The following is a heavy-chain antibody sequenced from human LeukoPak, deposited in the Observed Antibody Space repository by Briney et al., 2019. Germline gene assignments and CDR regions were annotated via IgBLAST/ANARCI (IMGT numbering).Heavy chain of an antibody. Sequence: SETLSLTCAVYGGSFSGYYWSWIRQPPGKGLEWIGEISHNGSTNYNPSLKSRVTISVDTSKNQFSLKLSSVTAADTAVYYCARSEDYVWGSYRPRRRWFDGWGEGTLVTVSS. CDR1: GGSFSGYY. D-gene: IGHD3-16*02. V-gene: IGHV4-34*01. J-gene: IGHJ5*02. CDR2: ISHNGST. CDR3: ARSEDYVWGSYRPRRRWFDG.